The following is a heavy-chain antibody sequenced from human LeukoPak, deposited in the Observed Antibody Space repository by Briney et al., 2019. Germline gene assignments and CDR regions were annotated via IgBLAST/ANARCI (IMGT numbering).Heavy chain of an antibody. CDR3: GSPQGDYYNFNMDV. CDR1: GFTFSGSA. CDR2: IRSKANNYAT. Sequence: GGSLRLSCAASGFTFSGSAIHWVRQASGKGLEWVGRIRSKANNYATAYAASVKGRFTISRDDSKSTAFLQMNSLRTEDTAVYYCGSPQGDYYNFNMDVWAKGPRSPSP. J-gene: IGHJ6*03. V-gene: IGHV3-73*01.